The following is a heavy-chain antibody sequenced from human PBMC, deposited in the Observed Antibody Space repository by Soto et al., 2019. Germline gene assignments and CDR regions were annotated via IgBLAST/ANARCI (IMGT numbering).Heavy chain of an antibody. D-gene: IGHD3-3*01. V-gene: IGHV1-58*02. CDR1: GFTFTSSA. Sequence: SVKVSCKASGFTFTSSAMQWVRQARGQRLEWIGWIVVGSGNTNYAQKFQERVTITRDMSTSTAYMELSSLRSEDTAVYYCAAGKGNYDFWSGYPRYYMDVWGKGTTVTSP. CDR3: AAGKGNYDFWSGYPRYYMDV. CDR2: IVVGSGNT. J-gene: IGHJ6*03.